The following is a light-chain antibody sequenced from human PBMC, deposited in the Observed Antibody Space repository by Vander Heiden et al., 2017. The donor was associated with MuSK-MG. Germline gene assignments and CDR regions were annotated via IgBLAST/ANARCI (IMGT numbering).Light chain of an antibody. V-gene: IGKV1-39*01. CDR1: QSIASY. CDR3: QQGDSAPYT. J-gene: IGKJ2*01. CDR2: AAS. Sequence: DIQMTQSPSSLSASVGDRVTITCRASQSIASYLNWYQQKPGKAPKLLIYAASSFQSGVPSRFSGSGSGTDFTLTISSLQPEDFATYYCQQGDSAPYTFGQGTKLEIK.